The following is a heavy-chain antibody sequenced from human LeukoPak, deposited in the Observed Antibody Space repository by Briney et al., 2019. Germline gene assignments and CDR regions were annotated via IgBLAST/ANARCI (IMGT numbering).Heavy chain of an antibody. CDR1: GFTFSSYS. J-gene: IGHJ4*02. Sequence: PGGSLRLSCAASGFTFSSYSMNWVRQAPGKGLEWASSISSSSSYIYYADSVKGRFAISRDNAKNSLYLQMNSLRAEDTAVYYCARVSVVRGVNHFDYWGQGTLVTVSS. CDR3: ARVSVVRGVNHFDY. V-gene: IGHV3-21*01. CDR2: ISSSSSYI. D-gene: IGHD3-10*01.